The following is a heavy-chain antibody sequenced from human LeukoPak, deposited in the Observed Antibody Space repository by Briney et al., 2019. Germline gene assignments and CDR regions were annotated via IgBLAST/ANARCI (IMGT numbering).Heavy chain of an antibody. V-gene: IGHV1-2*02. CDR3: ARDGHDCSSTSCYQYYYYYYMDV. Sequence: GASVKVSCKASGYTFTCYYMHWVRQAPGQGLEWMGWINPNSGGTNYAQKFQGRVTMTRDTSISTAYMELSRLRSDDTAVYYCARDGHDCSSTSCYQYYYYYYMDVWGKGTTVTVSS. CDR1: GYTFTCYY. D-gene: IGHD2-2*01. J-gene: IGHJ6*03. CDR2: INPNSGGT.